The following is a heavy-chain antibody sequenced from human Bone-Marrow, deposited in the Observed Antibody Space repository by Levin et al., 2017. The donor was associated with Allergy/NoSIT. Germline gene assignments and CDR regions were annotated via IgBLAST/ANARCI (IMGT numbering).Heavy chain of an antibody. D-gene: IGHD1-14*01. J-gene: IGHJ6*02. V-gene: IGHV1-69*10. Sequence: SVKVSCKASGGTFSNYTINWVRQAPGQGLEWMGGIVPIFGITKYAQKFQDRVTITADKATSTAYMERSSLRYEDTAVYYCARGISPFYGMDVWDQGTTVTVSS. CDR3: ARGISPFYGMDV. CDR2: IVPIFGIT. CDR1: GGTFSNYT.